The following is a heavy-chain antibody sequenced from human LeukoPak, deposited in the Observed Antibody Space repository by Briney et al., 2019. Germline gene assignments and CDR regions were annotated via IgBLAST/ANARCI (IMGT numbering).Heavy chain of an antibody. Sequence: GASVKVSCKASGYTFTSYYMHWMRQAPGQGLEWMGRIVPILGIANYAQKFQGRVTITADKSTSTAYMELSSLRSEDTAVYYCARDRPIVATIKPPYYFDYWGQGTLVTVSS. CDR2: IVPILGIA. D-gene: IGHD5-12*01. CDR3: ARDRPIVATIKPPYYFDY. J-gene: IGHJ4*02. CDR1: GYTFTSYY. V-gene: IGHV1-69*04.